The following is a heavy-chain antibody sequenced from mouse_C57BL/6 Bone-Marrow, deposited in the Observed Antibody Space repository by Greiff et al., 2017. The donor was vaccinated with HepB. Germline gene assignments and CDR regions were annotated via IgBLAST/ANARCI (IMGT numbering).Heavy chain of an antibody. Sequence: ESGPGLVKPSQSLSLTCSVTGYSITSGYYWNWIRQFPGNKLEWMCYISYDGSNNYNPSFKNRISITRDTSKNQSFLKLNSVTTEDTATYYCARGMTTVGPGYWGQGTTLTVSS. CDR1: GYSITSGYY. CDR2: ISYDGSN. J-gene: IGHJ2*01. D-gene: IGHD1-1*01. V-gene: IGHV3-6*01. CDR3: ARGMTTVGPGY.